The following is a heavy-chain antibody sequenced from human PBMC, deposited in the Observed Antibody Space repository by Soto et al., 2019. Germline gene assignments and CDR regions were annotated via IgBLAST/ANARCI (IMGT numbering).Heavy chain of an antibody. CDR3: ERKTSGSYWKFDP. V-gene: IGHV2-5*04. J-gene: IGHJ5*02. CDR1: GFSLSANGGG. CDR2: IYWNDGT. D-gene: IGHD3-22*01. Sequence: SGPTLVNPTEPLTLTCAFSGFSLSANGGGVGWIRQPPGGALEWLAIIYWNDGTSIRPTLQSRLSLSKDTSKNQVVLTLRNMDPRDTGKYYCERKTSGSYWKFDPGGPGAQVTGS.